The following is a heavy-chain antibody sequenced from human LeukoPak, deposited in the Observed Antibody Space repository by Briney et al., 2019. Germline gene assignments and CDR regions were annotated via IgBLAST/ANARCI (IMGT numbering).Heavy chain of an antibody. CDR3: VKGHTTYAVAVNWFDP. V-gene: IGHV3-23*01. D-gene: IGHD6-19*01. J-gene: IGHJ5*02. CDR1: GFIFTDYA. CDR2: ISGSGDKT. Sequence: GGSLRLSCAASGFIFTDYAMNWVRQAPGKGLEWVSVISGSGDKTNYADSVKGRFTISRDNSKNTLYLQMSSLRAEDTAVYYCVKGHTTYAVAVNWFDPWGQGTLVTVSS.